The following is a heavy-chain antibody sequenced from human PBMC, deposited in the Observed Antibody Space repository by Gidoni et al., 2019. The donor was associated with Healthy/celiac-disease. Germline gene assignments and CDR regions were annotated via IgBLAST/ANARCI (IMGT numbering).Heavy chain of an antibody. D-gene: IGHD6-19*01. V-gene: IGHV3-7*01. CDR2: IKQDGSEK. CDR1: GFTFSSYW. Sequence: EVQLVESGGGLVQPGGSLRLSCAASGFTFSSYWMSWVRQAPGKGLEWVANIKQDGSEKYYVDSVKGRFTISRDNAKNSLYLQMNSLRAEDTAVYYCARAVGGWLAYFDYWGQGTLVTVSS. J-gene: IGHJ4*02. CDR3: ARAVGGWLAYFDY.